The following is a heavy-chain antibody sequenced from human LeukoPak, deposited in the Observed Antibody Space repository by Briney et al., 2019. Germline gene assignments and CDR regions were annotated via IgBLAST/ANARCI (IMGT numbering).Heavy chain of an antibody. CDR2: ISSSSSYI. D-gene: IGHD4-23*01. CDR1: GFTSSSYS. V-gene: IGHV3-21*01. Sequence: GGSLRLSCAASGFTSSSYSMNWVRQAPGKGLEWVSSISSSSSYIYYADSVKGRFTISRDNAKNSLYLQMNSLRAEDTAVYYCARDGDTVLTRGYYYYMDVWGKGTTLTVSS. CDR3: ARDGDTVLTRGYYYYMDV. J-gene: IGHJ6*03.